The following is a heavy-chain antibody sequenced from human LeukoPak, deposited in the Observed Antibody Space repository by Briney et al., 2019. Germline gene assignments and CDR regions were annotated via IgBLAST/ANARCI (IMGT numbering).Heavy chain of an antibody. Sequence: ASVKVSCKASGYTFTSYYMHWVRQAPGQGLEWMGIINPSGGSASYAQKFQGRVTMTRDTSTSTVYMELSSLRSEDTAVYYCAREDMDGTYGMDVWGQGTTVTVSS. J-gene: IGHJ6*02. D-gene: IGHD2-15*01. CDR1: GYTFTSYY. V-gene: IGHV1-46*01. CDR2: INPSGGSA. CDR3: AREDMDGTYGMDV.